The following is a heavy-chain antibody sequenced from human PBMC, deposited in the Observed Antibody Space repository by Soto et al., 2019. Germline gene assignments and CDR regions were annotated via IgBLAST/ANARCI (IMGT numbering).Heavy chain of an antibody. Sequence: QEQLVQSGTEMRKPGSSVNVSCRASGGTFSSYALGWVRQAPGQGLEWMGGIIPVFGTSYTAQKFQGRVTITALESTGTAYMELSSLRVEDTAVYFCARGLHATSGSYYFDSWGQGTLVTVSS. V-gene: IGHV1-69*01. J-gene: IGHJ4*02. D-gene: IGHD3-10*01. CDR2: IIPVFGTS. CDR1: GGTFSSYA. CDR3: ARGLHATSGSYYFDS.